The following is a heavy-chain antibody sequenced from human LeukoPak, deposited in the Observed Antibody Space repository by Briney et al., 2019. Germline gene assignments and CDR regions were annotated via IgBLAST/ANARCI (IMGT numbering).Heavy chain of an antibody. CDR2: IKTKTDGETT. D-gene: IGHD3-16*02. Sequence: GGSLRLSCVASGLTFSNAWMSWVRQAPGQGLEWVARIKTKTDGETTDYAAPVKGRFTISRDDSKNTLYLQMNSLKTEDTAVYYCTTDYYDYVWGSYRPDYWGQGTLVTVSS. CDR1: GLTFSNAW. CDR3: TTDYYDYVWGSYRPDY. V-gene: IGHV3-15*01. J-gene: IGHJ4*02.